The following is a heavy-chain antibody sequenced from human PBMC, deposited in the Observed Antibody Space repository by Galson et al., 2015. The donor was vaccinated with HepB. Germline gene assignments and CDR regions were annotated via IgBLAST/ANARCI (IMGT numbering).Heavy chain of an antibody. D-gene: IGHD3-16*01. CDR2: IIPILGIA. Sequence: QSGAEVKKPGESLRISCKGSGYSFTSYWISWVRQAPGQGLKWMGRIIPILGIANYAQKFQGRVTITADKSTSTAYMELSSLRSEDTAVYYCARGGGGDAFDIWGQGTMVTVSS. CDR1: GYSFTSYW. J-gene: IGHJ3*02. V-gene: IGHV1-69*04. CDR3: ARGGGGDAFDI.